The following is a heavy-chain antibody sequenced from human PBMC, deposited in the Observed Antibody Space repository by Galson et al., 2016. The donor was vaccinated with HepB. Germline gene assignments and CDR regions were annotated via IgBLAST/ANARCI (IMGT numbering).Heavy chain of an antibody. CDR3: AKPPFGWTTYYYYRGV. CDR2: IMGSGGRT. J-gene: IGHJ6*03. D-gene: IGHD3-10*01. CDR1: GFTFSSYA. Sequence: SLRLSCAASGFTFSSYAMTWVRQAPGKGLEWVSSIMGSGGRTYYADSVQGRFTISRHNSKNTLYLQMNSLRAEDTAVYYCAKPPFGWTTYYYYRGVWGKGTTVTVSS. V-gene: IGHV3-23*01.